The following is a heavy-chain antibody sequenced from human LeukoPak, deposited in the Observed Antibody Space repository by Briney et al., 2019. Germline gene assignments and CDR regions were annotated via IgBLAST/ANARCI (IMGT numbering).Heavy chain of an antibody. CDR3: ARDRVSSWFDY. V-gene: IGHV4-39*07. Sequence: AETLSLPCTVSGGSLSSSSYCWGWIRQPPGKGLEWIGSIYYSGRTYYNPYLKSRVTISVDTSKNQFSLKLSSVTAADTAVYYCARDRVSSWFDYWGQGTLVTVSS. CDR1: GGSLSSSSYC. CDR2: IYYSGRT. J-gene: IGHJ4*02. D-gene: IGHD6-13*01.